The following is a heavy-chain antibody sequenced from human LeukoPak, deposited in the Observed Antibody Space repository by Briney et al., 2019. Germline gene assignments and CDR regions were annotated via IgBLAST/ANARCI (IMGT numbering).Heavy chain of an antibody. CDR2: IYPGDSDT. V-gene: IGHV5-51*01. J-gene: IGHJ4*02. D-gene: IGHD5-12*01. Sequence: GESLKISCQGSGYSFTSYWIGWVRQMPGKGLEWMGIIYPGDSDTRYSPSFQGQVTISADKYISTAYLQWSSLKASDTSMYYCARLIGNSGYGSYFDYWGQGTLVTVSS. CDR1: GYSFTSYW. CDR3: ARLIGNSGYGSYFDY.